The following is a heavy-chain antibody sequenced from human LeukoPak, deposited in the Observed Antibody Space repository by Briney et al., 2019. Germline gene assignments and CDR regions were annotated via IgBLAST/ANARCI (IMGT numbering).Heavy chain of an antibody. CDR2: VHYSGNT. J-gene: IGHJ4*02. Sequence: SETLSITCSVSGGSISNYYWSWIRQPPGKGLEWIGYVHYSGNTNYNPSLKSRLTISVDTSKNQFSLMLSSVSATDTALYYCARGLSNSWYLFDYWGQGTLVTVSS. D-gene: IGHD6-13*01. V-gene: IGHV4-59*01. CDR3: ARGLSNSWYLFDY. CDR1: GGSISNYY.